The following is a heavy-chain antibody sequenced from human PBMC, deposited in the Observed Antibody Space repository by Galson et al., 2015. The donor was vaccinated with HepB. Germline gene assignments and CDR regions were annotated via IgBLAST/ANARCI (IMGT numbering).Heavy chain of an antibody. Sequence: CKVSGGSFSRHAISWVRQAPGQGLEWMGGIIPNFGTTDYAQKFEGRVTITADKSTSTAYMELSSLTSEDTAVYYCAREGQLLYFGSYSSCFYHYLDFWGQGTLVTVSS. V-gene: IGHV1-69*06. D-gene: IGHD3-22*01. CDR3: AREGQLLYFGSYSSCFYHYLDF. CDR1: GGSFSRHA. CDR2: IIPNFGTT. J-gene: IGHJ4*02.